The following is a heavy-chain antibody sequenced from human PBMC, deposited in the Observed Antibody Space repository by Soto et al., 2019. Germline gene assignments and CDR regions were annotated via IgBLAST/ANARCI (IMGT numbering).Heavy chain of an antibody. CDR3: ARDTYSSSCYGKGRVYIDY. D-gene: IGHD6-13*01. V-gene: IGHV3-7*01. Sequence: EVQLVESGGGLVQPGGSLRLSCAASGFTFSSYWMSWVRQAPGKGLEWVANIKQDGSEKYYVDSVKGRFTISRDYAMNSLYLQMNGLIAEDTAVYYCARDTYSSSCYGKGRVYIDYWGQGTLVTVSS. J-gene: IGHJ4*02. CDR1: GFTFSSYW. CDR2: IKQDGSEK.